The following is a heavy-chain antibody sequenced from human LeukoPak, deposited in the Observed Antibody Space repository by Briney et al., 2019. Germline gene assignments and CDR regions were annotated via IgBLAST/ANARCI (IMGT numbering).Heavy chain of an antibody. CDR1: GGTFSSYA. Sequence: SVKVSCKASGGTFSSYAISWVRQAPGQGLEWMGRIIPILGIANYAQKFLGRVTITADKSTSTAYMELSSLRSEDTAVYYCARRGDGYNPENWGQGTLVTVSS. D-gene: IGHD5-24*01. CDR2: IIPILGIA. J-gene: IGHJ4*02. CDR3: ARRGDGYNPEN. V-gene: IGHV1-69*04.